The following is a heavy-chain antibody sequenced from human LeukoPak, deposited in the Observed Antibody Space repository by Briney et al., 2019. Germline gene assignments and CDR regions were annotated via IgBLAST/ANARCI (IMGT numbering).Heavy chain of an antibody. J-gene: IGHJ4*02. Sequence: ASVKVSCKASGYTFTGYYMHWVRQAPGQGLEWMGWINPNSGGTNYAQKLQGRVTMTTDTSTSTAYMELRSLRSDDTAVYYCARVSSSIYRGYYFDYWGQGTLVTVSS. D-gene: IGHD1-14*01. V-gene: IGHV1-2*02. CDR2: INPNSGGT. CDR1: GYTFTGYY. CDR3: ARVSSSIYRGYYFDY.